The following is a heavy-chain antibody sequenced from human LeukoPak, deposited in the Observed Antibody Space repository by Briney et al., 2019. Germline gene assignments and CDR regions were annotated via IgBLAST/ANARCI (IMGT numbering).Heavy chain of an antibody. CDR1: GYTFTSYD. CDR2: ILPIFGTT. Sequence: SVKVSCKASGYTFTSYDINWVRQATGQGLEWMGGILPIFGTTNYAQKFQARVTITADESTSTAYMEMSSLRSEDTAVYYCGRVSCGGNCYSLIGTFDIWGQGTMVTVSS. J-gene: IGHJ3*02. CDR3: GRVSCGGNCYSLIGTFDI. V-gene: IGHV1-69*13. D-gene: IGHD2-15*01.